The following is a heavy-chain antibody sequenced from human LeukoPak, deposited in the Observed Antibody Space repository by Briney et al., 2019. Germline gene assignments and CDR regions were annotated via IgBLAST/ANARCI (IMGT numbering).Heavy chain of an antibody. Sequence: GSLRLSCAASGFTVSSNYMSWVRQAPGKGLEWVSVIYSGGSTYYADSVKGRFTISRDNSKNTLYLQMNSLRAEDTAVYYCASQTYYDILTGYSTPGTFRYWGQGTLVTVSS. D-gene: IGHD3-9*01. CDR1: GFTVSSNY. J-gene: IGHJ4*02. V-gene: IGHV3-53*01. CDR3: ASQTYYDILTGYSTPGTFRY. CDR2: IYSGGST.